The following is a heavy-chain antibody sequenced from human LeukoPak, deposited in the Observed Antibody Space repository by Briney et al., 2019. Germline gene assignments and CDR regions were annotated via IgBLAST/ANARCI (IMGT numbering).Heavy chain of an antibody. D-gene: IGHD6-13*01. Sequence: SETLSLTCVVYGGSFSGYHWSWIRQSPGKGLEWIGEINHRGSTNYNPSLKRRVTMSLDTSKNQFSLKLSSVTAADTAVYYCARTTEAHSWRTRYYDYYMDVWGKGTTVTVSS. V-gene: IGHV4-34*01. J-gene: IGHJ6*03. CDR1: GGSFSGYH. CDR2: INHRGST. CDR3: ARTTEAHSWRTRYYDYYMDV.